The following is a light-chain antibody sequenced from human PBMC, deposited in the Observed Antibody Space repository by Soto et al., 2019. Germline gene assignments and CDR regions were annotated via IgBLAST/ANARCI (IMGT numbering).Light chain of an antibody. J-gene: IGLJ1*01. V-gene: IGLV2-14*02. Sequence: QSVLTQPASVSGSPGQSITISCTGTNGDVGSYDLVSWYQRYPGEAPKLIIYDVTNRPSGVSNRFSGSKSGNTASLTISGIQTEDEADYYCGSITSSSTSVFGTGTKVTVL. CDR1: NGDVGSYDL. CDR3: GSITSSSTSV. CDR2: DVT.